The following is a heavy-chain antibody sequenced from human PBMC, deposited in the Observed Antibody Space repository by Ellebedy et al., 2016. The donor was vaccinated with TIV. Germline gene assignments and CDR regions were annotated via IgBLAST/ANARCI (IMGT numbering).Heavy chain of an antibody. V-gene: IGHV3-66*01. Sequence: PGGSLRLSCAASGFTVSSKYMSRVRQSPEKGLEWVSILYSAGSAQYADSVRGRFTNSRDNSNNTLYLQLNSLRAEDTALYYCARGGSSSWYSDAFDIWGQGTMVTVSS. CDR2: LYSAGSA. CDR1: GFTVSSKY. CDR3: ARGGSSSWYSDAFDI. D-gene: IGHD6-13*01. J-gene: IGHJ3*02.